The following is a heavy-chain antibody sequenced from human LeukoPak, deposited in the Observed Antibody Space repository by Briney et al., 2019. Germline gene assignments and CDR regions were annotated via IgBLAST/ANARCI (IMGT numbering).Heavy chain of an antibody. J-gene: IGHJ4*02. D-gene: IGHD6-19*01. CDR2: IYPGDSDT. CDR1: GYSFAIYW. Sequence: GESLKISCKGSGYSFAIYWIGWVRQMPGKGPEWMGIIYPGDSDTRYSPSFQGQVTISADKSISTAYLQWSSLKASDTAMYYCARQGDSSGWSSPFDYWGRGTLVTVSS. CDR3: ARQGDSSGWSSPFDY. V-gene: IGHV5-51*01.